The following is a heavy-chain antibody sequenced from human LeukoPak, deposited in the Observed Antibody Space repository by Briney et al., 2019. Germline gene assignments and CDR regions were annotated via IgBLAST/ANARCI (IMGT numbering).Heavy chain of an antibody. CDR2: ISAYNGNT. V-gene: IGHV1-18*01. CDR1: GGTFSSYA. Sequence: ASVKVPCKASGGTFSSYAISWVRQAPGQGLEWMGWISAYNGNTNYAQKLQGRVTMTTDTSTSTAYMELRSLRSDDTAVYYCAVYSSSWFHYYYMDVWGKGTTVTVSS. J-gene: IGHJ6*03. CDR3: AVYSSSWFHYYYMDV. D-gene: IGHD6-13*01.